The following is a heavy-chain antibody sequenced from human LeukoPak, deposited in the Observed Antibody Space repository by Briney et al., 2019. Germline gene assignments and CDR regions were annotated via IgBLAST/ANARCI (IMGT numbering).Heavy chain of an antibody. CDR1: GGSISSSSYY. CDR2: IYYSGST. CDR3: ARGDLGYCSSTSCYPLDY. V-gene: IGHV4-39*01. J-gene: IGHJ4*02. D-gene: IGHD2-2*01. Sequence: SETLSLTCTVSGGSISSSSYYWGWIRRPPGKGLEWIGSIYYSGSTYYNPSLKSRVTISVDTSKNQFSLKLSSVTAADTAVYYCARGDLGYCSSTSCYPLDYWGQGTLVTVSS.